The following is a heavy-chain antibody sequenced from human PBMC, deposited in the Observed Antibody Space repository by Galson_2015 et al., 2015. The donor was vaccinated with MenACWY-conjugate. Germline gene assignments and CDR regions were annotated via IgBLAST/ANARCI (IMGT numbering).Heavy chain of an antibody. D-gene: IGHD2-21*02. CDR2: ISYDGSNK. CDR3: AKGEHPPPYCGGDCYALFDY. V-gene: IGHV3-30*18. CDR1: GFTFSSYG. Sequence: SLRLSCAASGFTFSSYGMHWVRQAPGKGLEWVAVISYDGSNKYYADSVKGRFTISGDNSKNTLYLQMNSLRAEDTAVYYCAKGEHPPPYCGGDCYALFDYWGQGTLVTVSS. J-gene: IGHJ4*02.